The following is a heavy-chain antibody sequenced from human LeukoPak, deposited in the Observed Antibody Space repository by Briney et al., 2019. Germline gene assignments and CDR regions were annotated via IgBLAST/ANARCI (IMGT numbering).Heavy chain of an antibody. CDR1: GFTFSSYS. CDR2: ISSSSSYI. V-gene: IGHV3-21*01. CDR3: ASLYLTYSSSSEVNWFDP. J-gene: IGHJ5*02. D-gene: IGHD6-6*01. Sequence: GGSLRLSCAASGFTFSSYSMNWVRQAPGKGLEWVSSISSSSSYIYYAYSVKGRFTISRDNAKNSLYLQMNSLRAEDTAVYYCASLYLTYSSSSEVNWFDPWGQGTLVTVSS.